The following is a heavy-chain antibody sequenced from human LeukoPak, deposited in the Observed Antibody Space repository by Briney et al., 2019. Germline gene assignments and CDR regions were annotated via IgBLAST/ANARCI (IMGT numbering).Heavy chain of an antibody. CDR2: ISYDGSNK. CDR3: ARELPPTTDVFDI. V-gene: IGHV3-30-3*01. D-gene: IGHD1-7*01. J-gene: IGHJ3*02. CDR1: GFTFSSYA. Sequence: TGGSLRLSCAASGFTFSSYAMHWVRQAPGKGLEWVAVISYDGSNKYYADSVKGRFTISRDNSKNTLYLQMNSLRAEDTAVYYCARELPPTTDVFDIWGQGTMVTVSS.